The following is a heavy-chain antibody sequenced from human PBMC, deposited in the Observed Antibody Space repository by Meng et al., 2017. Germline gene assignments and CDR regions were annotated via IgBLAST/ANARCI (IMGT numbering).Heavy chain of an antibody. Sequence: VDVQGAGPGLVKPSGTLPLTCAVSGGSISSSNWWSWVRQPPGKGLEWIGEIYHSGSTNYNPSLKSRVTISVDKSKNQFSLKLSSVTAADTAVYYCARGGYSSGVRVRHWFDPWGQGTLVTVSS. CDR1: GGSISSSNW. J-gene: IGHJ5*02. D-gene: IGHD6-25*01. CDR2: IYHSGST. V-gene: IGHV4-4*02. CDR3: ARGGYSSGVRVRHWFDP.